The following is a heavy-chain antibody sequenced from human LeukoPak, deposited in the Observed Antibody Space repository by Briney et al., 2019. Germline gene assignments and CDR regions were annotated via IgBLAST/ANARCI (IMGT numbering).Heavy chain of an antibody. CDR3: AKGIVVVPKALDY. CDR2: IYSGGST. J-gene: IGHJ4*02. D-gene: IGHD3-22*01. CDR1: GFTVSSND. V-gene: IGHV3-53*05. Sequence: PGGSLRLSCAASGFTVSSNDMSWVRQAPGKGLECISVIYSGGSTDYADSVKGRFTISRDNSKNTLYLQMNSLRAEDTAVYYCAKGIVVVPKALDYWGQGTLVTVSS.